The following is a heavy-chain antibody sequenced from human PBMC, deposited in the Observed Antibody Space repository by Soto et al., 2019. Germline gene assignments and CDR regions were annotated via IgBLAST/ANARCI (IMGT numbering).Heavy chain of an antibody. CDR2: ISNSGST. Sequence: SETLSLTCAVSGGSISSGGYSWSWIRQPPGKGLEWIGYISNSGSTGYNPSLKTRLSMSVDRSKNQFTLRLTSVTVADTAVYFCATESGSTYGYFDYWGQGTQVTVSS. D-gene: IGHD5-18*01. V-gene: IGHV4-30-2*05. CDR1: GGSISSGGYS. J-gene: IGHJ4*02. CDR3: ATESGSTYGYFDY.